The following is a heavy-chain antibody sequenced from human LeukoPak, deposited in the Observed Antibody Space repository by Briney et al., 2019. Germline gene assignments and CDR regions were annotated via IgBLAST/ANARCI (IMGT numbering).Heavy chain of an antibody. J-gene: IGHJ4*02. CDR1: GFTFSSYW. CDR2: IKQDGSEK. Sequence: GGSLRLSCAASGFTFSSYWMSWVRQAPGKGLEWVANIKQDGSEKCYVDSVKGRFTISRDNAKNSLCLQMNSLRAEDTAVYYCARSNYDFWSGYYSDYWGQGTLVTVSS. V-gene: IGHV3-7*01. CDR3: ARSNYDFWSGYYSDY. D-gene: IGHD3-3*01.